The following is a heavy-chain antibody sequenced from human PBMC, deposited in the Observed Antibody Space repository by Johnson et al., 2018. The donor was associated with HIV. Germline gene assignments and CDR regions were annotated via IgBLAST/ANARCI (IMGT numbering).Heavy chain of an antibody. CDR1: GFTFSNAW. Sequence: VQLVESGGGVVQPGRSLRLSCAASGFTFSNAWMSWFRQAPGKGLEWVARIKTKADGGTTDYAAPVKGRFTISREDSKNTVYLQMNGLKIEDTAVYYCTTDLIVVIPIGAFDVWGQGAMVTVS. D-gene: IGHD3-16*01. V-gene: IGHV3-15*01. J-gene: IGHJ3*01. CDR2: IKTKADGGTT. CDR3: TTDLIVVIPIGAFDV.